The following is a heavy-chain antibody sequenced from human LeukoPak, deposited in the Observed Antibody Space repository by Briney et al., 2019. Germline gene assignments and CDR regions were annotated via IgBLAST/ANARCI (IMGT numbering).Heavy chain of an antibody. D-gene: IGHD1-26*01. Sequence: GRSLRLSCAASGFTFSSYGMHWVRQAPGKGLEWVAVISYDGSNKYYADSVKGRFTISRDNSKNTLYLQMNSLRAEDTAVYYCAREWELHPFDYWGQGTLVTVSS. CDR2: ISYDGSNK. CDR1: GFTFSSYG. CDR3: AREWELHPFDY. V-gene: IGHV3-30*03. J-gene: IGHJ4*02.